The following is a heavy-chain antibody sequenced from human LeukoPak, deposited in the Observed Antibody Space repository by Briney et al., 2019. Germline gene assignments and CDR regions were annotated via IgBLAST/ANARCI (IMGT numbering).Heavy chain of an antibody. CDR2: ISSSSYI. V-gene: IGHV3-21*01. J-gene: IGHJ4*02. Sequence: GGSLRLSCAASGFTFSSYSMNWVRQAPGKGLEWVSSISSSSYIYYADSVKGRFTISRDNAKNSLYLQMNSLRAEDTAVYYCAMTGWVAAATLDYWGQGTLVTVSS. CDR3: AMTGWVAAATLDY. D-gene: IGHD2-15*01. CDR1: GFTFSSYS.